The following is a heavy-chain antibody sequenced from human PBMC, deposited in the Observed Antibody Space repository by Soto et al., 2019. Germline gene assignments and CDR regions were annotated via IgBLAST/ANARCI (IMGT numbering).Heavy chain of an antibody. CDR2: IYWDDGK. CDR3: EHRPAYDISTGYHPFDY. CDR1: GLSLSASGVG. V-gene: IGHV2-5*02. Sequence: KSGPTLVNPTQALTLTCTFSGLSLSASGVGVAWIRQPPGKALEWLALIYWDDGKRYSPSLKTRLNITKDTSKNQVVLTLTNVDPVDTATFYCEHRPAYDISTGYHPFDYWGQGSLVTVSS. D-gene: IGHD3-9*01. J-gene: IGHJ4*02.